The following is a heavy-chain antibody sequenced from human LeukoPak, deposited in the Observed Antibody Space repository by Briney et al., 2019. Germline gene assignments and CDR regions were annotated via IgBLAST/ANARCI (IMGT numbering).Heavy chain of an antibody. Sequence: RASVRVSCKASGYTFTGYYIHWVRQAPGQGLEWVGWINPNSGGTNSAQKFQGRVTMTRDTSISTAYMELSRLQSDDTAVYYCGWSPNTFYLDYWGQGTLVTVSS. V-gene: IGHV1-2*02. D-gene: IGHD2-15*01. CDR3: GWSPNTFYLDY. J-gene: IGHJ4*02. CDR2: INPNSGGT. CDR1: GYTFTGYY.